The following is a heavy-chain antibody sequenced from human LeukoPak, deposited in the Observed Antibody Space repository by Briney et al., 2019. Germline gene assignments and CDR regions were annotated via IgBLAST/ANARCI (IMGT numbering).Heavy chain of an antibody. CDR2: IIPIFGTA. CDR3: ARVGLRYWFDP. D-gene: IGHD4-17*01. V-gene: IGHV1-69*05. J-gene: IGHJ5*02. CDR1: GGTFSSYA. Sequence: ASVKVSCKASGGTFSSYAISWVRQAPGQGLEWMGGIIPIFGTANYAQKLQGRVTMTTDTSTSTAYMELRSLRSDDTAVYYCARVGLRYWFDPWGQGTLVTVSS.